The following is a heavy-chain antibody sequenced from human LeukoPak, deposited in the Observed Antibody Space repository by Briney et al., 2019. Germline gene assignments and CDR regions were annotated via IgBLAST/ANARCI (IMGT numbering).Heavy chain of an antibody. CDR3: SRELDATTDY. CDR1: GLNLSLYE. D-gene: IGHD1-14*01. V-gene: IGHV3-48*03. J-gene: IGHJ4*02. CDR2: INSSGSTI. Sequence: PGGSLRLSCAPCGLNLSLYEMNWVRQAPAKGLEWVSYINSSGSTIYYADSVKGRFTISRDNAKNSLYLQMNSERADDKALYYCSRELDATTDYWGQGTLVTVSS.